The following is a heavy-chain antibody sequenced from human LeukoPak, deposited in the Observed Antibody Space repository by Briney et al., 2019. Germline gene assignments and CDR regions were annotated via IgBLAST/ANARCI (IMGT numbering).Heavy chain of an antibody. CDR3: ASEKYDDYSLDY. Sequence: PSETLSLTCTVSGYSISSGYYWSWIRQHPGKGLEWIGYIYYGGSTYYNPSLKSRVTISVDTSKNQFSLKLSSVTAADTAVYYCASEKYDDYSLDYWGQGTLVTVSS. CDR2: IYYGGST. CDR1: GYSISSGYY. D-gene: IGHD4-17*01. V-gene: IGHV4-31*03. J-gene: IGHJ4*02.